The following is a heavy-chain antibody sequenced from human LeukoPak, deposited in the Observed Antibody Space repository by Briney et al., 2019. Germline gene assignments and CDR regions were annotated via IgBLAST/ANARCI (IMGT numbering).Heavy chain of an antibody. CDR2: VRYDETTK. V-gene: IGHV3-30*02. J-gene: IGHJ4*02. D-gene: IGHD1-1*01. CDR3: SICPRYAGNPRRHNFDY. CDR1: GFSFSFYA. Sequence: PGETLRLSCAASGFSFSFYAMHWVRQAPGKGLEWLTFVRYDETTKSYSDPANDRLNIFRDNSKKTLYLQMKSLKPDDTAVFYCSICPRYAGNPRRHNFDYWGQGAPVTVSS.